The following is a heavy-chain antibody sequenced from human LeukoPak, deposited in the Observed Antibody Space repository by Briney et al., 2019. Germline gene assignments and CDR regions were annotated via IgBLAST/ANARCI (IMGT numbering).Heavy chain of an antibody. CDR3: ARAGGFFSPFGY. V-gene: IGHV4-31*03. D-gene: IGHD3-16*01. CDR1: GGSISSGGYY. CDR2: IYYSGST. Sequence: SETLSLTCTVSGGSISSGGYYWSWIRQHPGKGLEWIGYIYYSGSTYYNPSLKSRVTISVDTSKNQFSLKLSSVTAADTAVYYCARAGGFFSPFGYWGQGTPVTVSS. J-gene: IGHJ4*02.